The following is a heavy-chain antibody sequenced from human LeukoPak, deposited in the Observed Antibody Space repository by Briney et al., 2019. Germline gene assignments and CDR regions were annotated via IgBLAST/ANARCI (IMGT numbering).Heavy chain of an antibody. V-gene: IGHV3-33*01. Sequence: QAGRSVRLSCAASGFTFSSYGMHWVRQAPGKGLEWVAVIWYDGSNENYADSVKGRFTISRDNSKNTLYLQMNSLRVEDTAVYYCARSTTVSLQSFDCWGHGVLVTVSS. CDR1: GFTFSSYG. J-gene: IGHJ4*01. CDR2: IWYDGSNE. CDR3: ARSTTVSLQSFDC. D-gene: IGHD4-17*01.